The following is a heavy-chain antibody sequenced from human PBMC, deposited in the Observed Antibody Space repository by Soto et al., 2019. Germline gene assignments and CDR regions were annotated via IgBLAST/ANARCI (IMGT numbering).Heavy chain of an antibody. V-gene: IGHV4-59*08. Sequence: PSETLSLTCTVSNGSVSGYYWSWIRQSPGKGLEWIGYIYYSGYTNYNPSLKSRVTISVDTSKNQFSLKLSSVTAADTAVYYCARQVGGWAPWYFDYWGQGTLVTVSS. J-gene: IGHJ4*02. CDR3: ARQVGGWAPWYFDY. CDR2: IYYSGYT. CDR1: NGSVSGYY. D-gene: IGHD6-19*01.